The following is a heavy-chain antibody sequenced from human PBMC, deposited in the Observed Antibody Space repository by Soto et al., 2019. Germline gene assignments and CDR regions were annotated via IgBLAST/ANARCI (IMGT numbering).Heavy chain of an antibody. D-gene: IGHD3-3*01. J-gene: IGHJ4*02. CDR2: INPNSGGT. V-gene: IGHV1-2*02. Sequence: SVQVSCKASGYTFTGYYMHWVRQAPGQGLEWMGWINPNSGGTNYAQKFQGRVTMTRDTSISTAYMELSRLRSDDTAVYYCARDICRSARCQHGASYGDYWGQGTRGTVSS. CDR1: GYTFTGYY. CDR3: ARDICRSARCQHGASYGDY.